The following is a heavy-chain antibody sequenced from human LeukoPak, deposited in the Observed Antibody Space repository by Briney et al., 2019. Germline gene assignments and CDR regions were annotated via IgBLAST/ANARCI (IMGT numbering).Heavy chain of an antibody. J-gene: IGHJ3*02. D-gene: IGHD3-22*01. V-gene: IGHV1-2*02. CDR1: GYTFTGYY. Sequence: ASVKVSCKASGYTFTGYYMHWVRQAPGQGLEWMGWINPNSGGTNYAQKLQGRVTMTTDTSTSTAYMELRSLRSDDTAVYYCARDPFSRLFSDAFDIWGQGAMVTVSS. CDR2: INPNSGGT. CDR3: ARDPFSRLFSDAFDI.